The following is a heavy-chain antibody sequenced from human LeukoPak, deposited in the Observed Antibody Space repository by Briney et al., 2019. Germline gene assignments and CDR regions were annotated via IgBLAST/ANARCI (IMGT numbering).Heavy chain of an antibody. V-gene: IGHV3-23*01. Sequence: PGGSLRLSCAASGFTYSSYAVSWVRQGPGKGLEWVSTISGSGSGGSTYYADSVKGRFTISRDNSKDTLYLQMNSLRAEDTAVYYCAKLLAVTNSYYFNYWGQGTLVTVSS. CDR3: AKLLAVTNSYYFNY. CDR2: ISGSGSGGST. CDR1: GFTYSSYA. D-gene: IGHD6-19*01. J-gene: IGHJ4*02.